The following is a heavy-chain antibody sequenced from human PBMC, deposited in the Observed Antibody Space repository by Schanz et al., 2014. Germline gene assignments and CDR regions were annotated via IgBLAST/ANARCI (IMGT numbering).Heavy chain of an antibody. V-gene: IGHV3-23*04. CDR2: VSASGGGP. J-gene: IGHJ5*02. CDR3: ARGPLGTSP. Sequence: VQLVESGGGVVQPGRSRRLSCEASGFSFSSFGMNWVRQAPGKGLEWVSLVSASGGGPFYADSVKGRFTISRDNSKNTLYLQMNSLRAEDTAVYYCARGPLGTSPWGQGTLVTVSS. CDR1: GFSFSSFG. D-gene: IGHD5-12*01.